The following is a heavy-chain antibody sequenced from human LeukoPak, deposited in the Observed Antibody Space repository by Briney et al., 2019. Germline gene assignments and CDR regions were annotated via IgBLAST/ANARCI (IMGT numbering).Heavy chain of an antibody. Sequence: PSETLSLTCTASGGSISSYYWSWIRQPAGKGLEWIGRIYTSGSTNYNPSLKSRVTMSVDTSKNQFSLKLSSVTAADTAVYYCARGDYYDSSGYYYLDYWGQGTLVTVSS. J-gene: IGHJ4*02. D-gene: IGHD3-22*01. CDR2: IYTSGST. V-gene: IGHV4-4*07. CDR1: GGSISSYY. CDR3: ARGDYYDSSGYYYLDY.